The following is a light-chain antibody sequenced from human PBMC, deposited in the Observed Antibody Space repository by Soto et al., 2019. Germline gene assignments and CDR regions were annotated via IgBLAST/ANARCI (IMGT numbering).Light chain of an antibody. J-gene: IGKJ1*01. CDR2: KAS. V-gene: IGKV1-5*03. CDR3: QQYNTHWT. Sequence: DIPMTQFPSTLPASVGDRVTITCRASQRVSFWLAWYQQKPGKAPKLLIYKASNLESGVPSRFSGGGFGTEFTLTISSLTPDDFATYDCQQYNTHWTFGQGTKVDNK. CDR1: QRVSFW.